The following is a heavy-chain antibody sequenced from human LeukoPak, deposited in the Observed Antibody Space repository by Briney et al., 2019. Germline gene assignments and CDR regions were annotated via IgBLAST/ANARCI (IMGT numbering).Heavy chain of an antibody. J-gene: IGHJ4*02. D-gene: IGHD6-13*01. CDR3: ARAPRDTDSWYYFDY. CDR2: IYYTGST. Sequence: PSGTLSLTCTVSGGSISSDDYYWSWIRQRPGKGLEWIGYIYYTGSTSFNPSLKSRITISLNMSKNQFSLKLTFVTAADTAVYYCARAPRDTDSWYYFDYWGQGTQVTVSS. CDR1: GGSISSDDYY. V-gene: IGHV4-31*03.